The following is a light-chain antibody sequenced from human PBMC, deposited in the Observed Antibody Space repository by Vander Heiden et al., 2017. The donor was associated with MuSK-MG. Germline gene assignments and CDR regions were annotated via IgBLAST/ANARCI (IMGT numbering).Light chain of an antibody. CDR3: QQAKSYPIT. CDR2: AAS. CDR1: QDTGKW. Sequence: DIQLTQSPPSVSASVGDRVTITGRASQDTGKWLAWYQQKPGRAPKLLIYAASNLEAGVPPRFSGGGSGTHFTLTISGLQPEDFAIYYCQQAKSYPITFGQGTRLETK. J-gene: IGKJ5*01. V-gene: IGKV1-12*01.